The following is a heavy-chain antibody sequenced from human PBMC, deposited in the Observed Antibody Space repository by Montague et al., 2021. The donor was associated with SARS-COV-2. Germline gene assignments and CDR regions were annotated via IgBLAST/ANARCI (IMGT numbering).Heavy chain of an antibody. CDR3: ARAIDYGDHGYYFDY. V-gene: IGHV3-21*01. J-gene: IGHJ4*02. D-gene: IGHD4-17*01. Sequence: SLRLSCAASGFTFSSYSMNWVRQAPGKGLEWVSSISSSSSYIYYADSVKGRFTISRDNAKNSLYLQMNSLRAEDTAVYYCARAIDYGDHGYYFDYWGQGTLVTVSS. CDR1: GFTFSSYS. CDR2: ISSSSSYI.